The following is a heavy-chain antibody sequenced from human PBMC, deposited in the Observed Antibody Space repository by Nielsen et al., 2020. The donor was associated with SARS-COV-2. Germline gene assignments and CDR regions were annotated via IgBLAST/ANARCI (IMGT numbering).Heavy chain of an antibody. CDR3: AKDIGQIVVVNYFDY. V-gene: IGHV3-9*01. J-gene: IGHJ4*02. D-gene: IGHD3-22*01. CDR1: GFTFDDYA. CDR2: ISWNSGSI. Sequence: GGSLRLSCAASGFTFDDYAMHWVRQAPGKGLEWVSGISWNSGSIGYADSVKGRFTISRDNAKNSLYLQMNSLRAEDTALYYCAKDIGQIVVVNYFDYWGQGTLVTVSS.